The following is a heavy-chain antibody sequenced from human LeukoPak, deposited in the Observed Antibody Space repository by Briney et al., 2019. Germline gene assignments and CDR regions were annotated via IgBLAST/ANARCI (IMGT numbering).Heavy chain of an antibody. D-gene: IGHD6-13*01. CDR1: GYNFITYW. Sequence: GESLKISCKGSGYNFITYWIGWVRQMPGKGLEWMGTISPGNSDTKYSPSFQGQVTFSADKSISTAYLQWSSLKASDTAIYYCARHRVDSSSPRGMDVWGQGTTVTVSS. J-gene: IGHJ6*02. V-gene: IGHV5-51*01. CDR2: ISPGNSDT. CDR3: ARHRVDSSSPRGMDV.